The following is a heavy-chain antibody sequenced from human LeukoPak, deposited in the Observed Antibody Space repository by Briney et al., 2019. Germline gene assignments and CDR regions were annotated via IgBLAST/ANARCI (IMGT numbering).Heavy chain of an antibody. J-gene: IGHJ4*02. D-gene: IGHD3-16*01. V-gene: IGHV7-4-1*02. CDR3: ARSRGSHY. Sequence: GASVRVCCKASGYTFTSYAMNRVGQAPGQGLEWVGGINTNTGNPTYAQGFTERFVFTLDTSVSTACLQISSLKAEDTAVYYCARSRGSHYWGQGTLVTVSS. CDR2: INTNTGNP. CDR1: GYTFTSYA.